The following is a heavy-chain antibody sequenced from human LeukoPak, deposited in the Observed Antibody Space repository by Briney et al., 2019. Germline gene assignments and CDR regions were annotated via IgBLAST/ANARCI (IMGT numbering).Heavy chain of an antibody. CDR3: ARHRDYYDT. CDR1: GASINSNF. CDR2: IYSSGSA. J-gene: IGHJ4*01. Sequence: SETLSLTCTVSGASINSNFWIWIRQPPGKGLEWIGYIYSSGSANYNPSLKSRVIISGDTSKNQISLNLTSVTAADTAVYFCARHRDYYDTWGHGTLVTVSS. D-gene: IGHD3-22*01. V-gene: IGHV4-59*08.